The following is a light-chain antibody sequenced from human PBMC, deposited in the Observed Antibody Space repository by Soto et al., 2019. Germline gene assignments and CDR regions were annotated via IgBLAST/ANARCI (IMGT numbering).Light chain of an antibody. V-gene: IGLV2-14*01. CDR1: SSDVGGYNY. Sequence: QSALTQPASVSGSPGQSITISCTGNSSDVGGYNYVSWYQQHPGKAPKLMIYEVSNRPSGVSNRFSGSKSGNTASLTISGLQAEDEADYYCNSYTSSSTGVFGGGTKVTVL. CDR3: NSYTSSSTGV. CDR2: EVS. J-gene: IGLJ3*02.